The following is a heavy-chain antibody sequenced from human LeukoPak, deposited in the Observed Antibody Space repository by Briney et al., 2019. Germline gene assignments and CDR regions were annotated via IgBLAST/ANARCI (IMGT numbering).Heavy chain of an antibody. Sequence: GGSLRLSCAASGFTFSSHWMHWVRQAPGKGLVWVTRISSDGSSTRYADSVKGRFTISRDNAKNTLYLQMSSLRAEDTAMYYCARISLSGWVNDHWGQGTLVTASS. J-gene: IGHJ4*02. CDR2: ISSDGSST. V-gene: IGHV3-74*01. D-gene: IGHD6-19*01. CDR1: GFTFSSHW. CDR3: ARISLSGWVNDH.